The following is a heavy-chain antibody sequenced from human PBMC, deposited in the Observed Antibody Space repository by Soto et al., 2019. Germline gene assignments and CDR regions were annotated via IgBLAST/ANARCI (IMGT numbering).Heavy chain of an antibody. CDR3: ARLAGDGRYYYMDV. Sequence: KPSETLSLTCAVYGGSFSGYYWSWIRQPPGKGLEWIGEINHSGSTNYNPSLKSRVTISVDTSKNQFSLKLSSVTAADTAVYYCARLAGDGRYYYMDVWGKGTTVTVSS. CDR2: INHSGST. D-gene: IGHD2-21*01. J-gene: IGHJ6*03. CDR1: GGSFSGYY. V-gene: IGHV4-34*01.